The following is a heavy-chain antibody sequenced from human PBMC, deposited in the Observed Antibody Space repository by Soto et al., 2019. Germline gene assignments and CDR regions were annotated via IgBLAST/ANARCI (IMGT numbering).Heavy chain of an antibody. CDR1: GGTFSSYA. Sequence: VKVSCKASGGTFSSYAISWVRQAPGQGLEWMGGIIPIFGTANYAQKFQGRVTITADESTSTAYMELSSLRSEDTAVYYCARKRGTIKPEDYYYYGMDVWGQGTTVTVS. J-gene: IGHJ6*02. D-gene: IGHD3-16*01. V-gene: IGHV1-69*13. CDR2: IIPIFGTA. CDR3: ARKRGTIKPEDYYYYGMDV.